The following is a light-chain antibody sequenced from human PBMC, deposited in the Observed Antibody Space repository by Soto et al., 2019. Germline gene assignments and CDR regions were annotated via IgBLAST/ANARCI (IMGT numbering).Light chain of an antibody. V-gene: IGLV2-14*01. CDR3: SSYTVSTDAV. J-gene: IGLJ2*01. CDR1: TSDFVNYNY. CDR2: EVS. Sequence: QSALTQPASLSGSPGQSVTISCSGTTSDFVNYNYVSWYQHHPGKAPQLILFEVSNRPSGVSSRFSGSKSGNTASLIISGLQAEDEAYYYCSSYTVSTDAVFGGGTKVTVL.